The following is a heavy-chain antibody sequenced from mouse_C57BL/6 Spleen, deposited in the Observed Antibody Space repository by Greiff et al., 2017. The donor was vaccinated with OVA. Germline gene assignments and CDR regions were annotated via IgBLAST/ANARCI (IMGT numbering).Heavy chain of an antibody. CDR3: ARRDWDGAMDY. Sequence: EVKLVESGGGLVKPGGSLKLSCAASGFTFSDYGMHWVRQAPEKGLEWVAYISRGSSTIYYADTVKGRFTISRDNAKNTLFLQMTSLRSEDTAMYYCARRDWDGAMDYWGQGTSVTVSS. J-gene: IGHJ4*01. CDR2: ISRGSSTI. CDR1: GFTFSDYG. D-gene: IGHD4-1*01. V-gene: IGHV5-17*01.